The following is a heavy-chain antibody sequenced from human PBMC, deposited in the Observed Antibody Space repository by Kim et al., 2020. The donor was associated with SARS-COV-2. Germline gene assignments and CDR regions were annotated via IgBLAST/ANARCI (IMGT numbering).Heavy chain of an antibody. CDR2: IDPSDSYT. CDR3: ARQTYQLLYPLYNWFDP. D-gene: IGHD2-2*02. J-gene: IGHJ5*02. V-gene: IGHV5-10-1*01. Sequence: GESLKISCKGSGYSFTSYWISWVRQMPGKGLEWMGRIDPSDSYTNYSPSFQGHVTISADKSISTAYLQWSSLKASDTAMYYCARQTYQLLYPLYNWFDPWGQGTLVTVSS. CDR1: GYSFTSYW.